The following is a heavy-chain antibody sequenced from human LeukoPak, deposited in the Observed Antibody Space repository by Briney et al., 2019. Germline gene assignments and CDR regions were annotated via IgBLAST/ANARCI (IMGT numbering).Heavy chain of an antibody. D-gene: IGHD2-2*01. Sequence: GASVKVSCKASGYTFTGYYMHWLRQASGQGLEWMGWINPNSGGTNYAQKFQGRVTMTRDTSISTAYMELSRLRSDDTAVYYCAREFPDIVVVPAAQGFHYWGQGTLVTVSS. CDR3: AREFPDIVVVPAAQGFHY. CDR1: GYTFTGYY. V-gene: IGHV1-2*02. J-gene: IGHJ4*02. CDR2: INPNSGGT.